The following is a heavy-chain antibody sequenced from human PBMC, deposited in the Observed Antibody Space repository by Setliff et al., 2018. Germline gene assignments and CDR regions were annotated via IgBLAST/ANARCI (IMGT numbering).Heavy chain of an antibody. J-gene: IGHJ6*02. CDR3: ARDGVFYAMDV. D-gene: IGHD2-2*01. CDR2: INPHGSEK. Sequence: GESLKISCAASGFTLGDYYMAWVRQAPGKGLEWLASINPHGSEKYYADSVKGRFTISRDNADNSLYLQMNSLRADDTALYYCARDGVFYAMDVWGQGTTVTVSS. V-gene: IGHV3-7*01. CDR1: GFTLGDYY.